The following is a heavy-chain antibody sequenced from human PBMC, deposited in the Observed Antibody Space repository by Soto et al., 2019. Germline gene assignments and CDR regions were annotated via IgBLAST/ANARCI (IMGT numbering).Heavy chain of an antibody. CDR2: IYYSGST. V-gene: IGHV4-39*01. CDR3: VRHAQWIIRAY. CDR1: GGSISSGGYY. Sequence: PSETLSLTCTVSGGSISSGGYYWSWIRQHPGKGLEWIGYIYYSGSTYYNPSLQSRLHLSVDTSKNQISLKLASVTAADTAVYYCVRHAQWIIRAYWAQGSLVPVSS. D-gene: IGHD5-12*01. J-gene: IGHJ4*02.